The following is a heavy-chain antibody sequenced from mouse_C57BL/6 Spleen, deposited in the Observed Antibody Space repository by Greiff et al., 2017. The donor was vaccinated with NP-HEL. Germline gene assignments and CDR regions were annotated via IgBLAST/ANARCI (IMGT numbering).Heavy chain of an antibody. J-gene: IGHJ2*01. Sequence: VQLQQSGPVLVKPGASVKMSCKASGYTFTDYYMNWVKQSHGKSLEWIGVINPYNGGTSYNQKFKGKATLTVDKSSSTAYMELNSLTSEDSAVYYCARDYDYDCHYWGQGTTLTVSS. CDR2: INPYNGGT. V-gene: IGHV1-19*01. CDR1: GYTFTDYY. D-gene: IGHD2-4*01. CDR3: ARDYDYDCHY.